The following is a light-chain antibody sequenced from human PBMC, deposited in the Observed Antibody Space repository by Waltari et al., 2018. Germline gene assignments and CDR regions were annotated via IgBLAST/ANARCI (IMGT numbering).Light chain of an antibody. Sequence: QAVVTQEPSLTVSQGGTVTLTCGSSTGSVANSHYPYWFQQKPGQAPRTLIYDTSNTYSWTPARFSGSLLGGKAALTLSGGQPEDEADYYCMLSYNGVRVFGGGTKLTVL. CDR3: MLSYNGVRV. J-gene: IGLJ2*01. CDR1: TGSVANSHY. V-gene: IGLV7-46*01. CDR2: DTS.